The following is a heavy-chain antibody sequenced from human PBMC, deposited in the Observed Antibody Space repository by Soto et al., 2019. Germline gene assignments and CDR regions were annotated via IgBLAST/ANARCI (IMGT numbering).Heavy chain of an antibody. CDR1: GGSISGSY. J-gene: IGHJ4*02. D-gene: IGHD6-19*01. V-gene: IGHV4-59*01. CDR3: ARSVAVPGAHIDY. Sequence: PSETLSLTCSVSGGSISGSYWSWVRQSPGKRLEWLGYVYYTGSTNYSPSLRSRVSISVDTSKNEFSLRLSSVTAADTAVYFCARSVAVPGAHIDYWGQGTQVTVS. CDR2: VYYTGST.